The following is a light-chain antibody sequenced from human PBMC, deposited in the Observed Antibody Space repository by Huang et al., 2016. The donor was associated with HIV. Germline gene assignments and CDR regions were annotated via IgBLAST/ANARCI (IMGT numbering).Light chain of an antibody. CDR1: QSISSY. CDR3: QQSYSTPWT. Sequence: DIQMTQSPSSLSASVGDRVTITCRASQSISSYLNWYQQKLGKAPKLLSNAASSLQSGVPSRFSGSGSGRDFTLTISSLQPEDFATYYCQQSYSTPWTFGQGTKVEIK. CDR2: AAS. J-gene: IGKJ1*01. V-gene: IGKV1-39*01.